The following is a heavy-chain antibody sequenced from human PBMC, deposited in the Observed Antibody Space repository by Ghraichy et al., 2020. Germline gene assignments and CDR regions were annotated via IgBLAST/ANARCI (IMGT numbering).Heavy chain of an antibody. CDR1: GGSFSGYY. V-gene: IGHV4-34*01. Sequence: SETLSLTCAVYGGSFSGYYWSWIRQPPGKGLEWIGEINHSGSTNYNPSLKSRVTISVDTSKNQFSLKLSSVTAADTAVYYCARGIVVVISEATKYYFDYWGQGTLVTVSS. CDR2: INHSGST. D-gene: IGHD3-22*01. J-gene: IGHJ4*02. CDR3: ARGIVVVISEATKYYFDY.